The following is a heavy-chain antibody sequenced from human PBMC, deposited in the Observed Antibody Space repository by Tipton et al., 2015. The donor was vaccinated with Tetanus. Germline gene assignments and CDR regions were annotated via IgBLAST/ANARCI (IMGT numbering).Heavy chain of an antibody. CDR1: GFTFRKYA. CDR3: AKWVKYGDNEIGISFIDQ. Sequence: SLRLSCDVSGFTFRKYAMSWVRQAPGKGLEWVAGFSGSADAGIYADSVKGRFTISRDSFKNTLYLEMDSLRVEDTAVYHWAKWVKYGDNEIGISFIDQWGQGTQVTVSS. D-gene: IGHD1-1*01. V-gene: IGHV3-23*01. J-gene: IGHJ4*02. CDR2: FSGSADAG.